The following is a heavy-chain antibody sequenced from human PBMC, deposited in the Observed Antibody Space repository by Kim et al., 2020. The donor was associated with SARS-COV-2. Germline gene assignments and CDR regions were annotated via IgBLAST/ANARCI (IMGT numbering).Heavy chain of an antibody. Sequence: YASSGTGRSTITRNTAKNSLYLQMNSRRAEDTAVYYCAREQRIAAPWVYWGQGTLVTVSS. D-gene: IGHD6-13*01. J-gene: IGHJ4*02. V-gene: IGHV3-11*06. CDR3: AREQRIAAPWVY.